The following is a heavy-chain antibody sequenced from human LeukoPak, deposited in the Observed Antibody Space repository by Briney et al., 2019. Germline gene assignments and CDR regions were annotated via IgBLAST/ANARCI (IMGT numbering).Heavy chain of an antibody. CDR3: ARGGSPYGMDV. V-gene: IGHV3-48*03. Sequence: GGSLRLSCVASGFPFGNYAMNWVRQAPGKGLEWISYTSSSGSTIYYADSVRGRFTMSRDNAKKSMYLQMNSLSAEDTAIYYCARGGSPYGMDVWGPETTVTVSS. J-gene: IGHJ6*02. CDR1: GFPFGNYA. CDR2: TSSSGSTI. D-gene: IGHD3-10*01.